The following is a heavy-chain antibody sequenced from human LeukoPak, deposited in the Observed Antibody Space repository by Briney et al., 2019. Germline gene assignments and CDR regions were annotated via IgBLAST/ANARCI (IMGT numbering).Heavy chain of an antibody. CDR1: GFTFSSYW. V-gene: IGHV3-7*01. CDR2: IKQDGSEK. D-gene: IGHD2-15*01. Sequence: GGSLRLSCAASGFTFSSYWMSWVRQAPGKGVEWGANIKQDGSEKHYVDSVKGRFTISRDNAKNSLYLQMNSLRAEDTAVYYCASERYCSGGSCYSGGYWGQGTLVTVSS. J-gene: IGHJ4*02. CDR3: ASERYCSGGSCYSGGY.